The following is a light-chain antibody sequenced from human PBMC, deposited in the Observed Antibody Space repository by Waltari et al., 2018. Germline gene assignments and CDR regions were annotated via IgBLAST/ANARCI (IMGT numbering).Light chain of an antibody. V-gene: IGKV3-20*01. CDR1: QNIGTY. CDR3: QNHERLPAT. CDR2: AAS. J-gene: IGKJ1*01. Sequence: LTQSPGTLSLSPGERATPSCRTSQNIGTYLVWYQQKPDQPPRLLMYAASRRATGIPDRFSGSGSGTDFSLTISRLEPEDFAVYYCQNHERLPATFGQGTKVEIK.